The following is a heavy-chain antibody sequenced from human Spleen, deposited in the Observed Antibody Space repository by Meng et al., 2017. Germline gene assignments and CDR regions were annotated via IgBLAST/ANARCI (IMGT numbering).Heavy chain of an antibody. D-gene: IGHD3-3*01. Sequence: SETLSLTCTVSGGSIDRSIYYWGWIRQPPGKGLEWIASIDWSGSTYYNPSLKSRVMISVDTSKNQFSLKLSSLTAADTAVYYCARDGVAFDTWGQGKMV. V-gene: IGHV4-39*07. J-gene: IGHJ3*02. CDR2: IDWSGST. CDR1: GGSIDRSIYY. CDR3: ARDGVAFDT.